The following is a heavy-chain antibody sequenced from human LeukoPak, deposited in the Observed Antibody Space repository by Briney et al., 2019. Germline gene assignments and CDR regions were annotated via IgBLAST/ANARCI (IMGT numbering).Heavy chain of an antibody. Sequence: GGSLRLSCAASGFTFSDYYMSWIRQAPGKGLEWVSAISGSGGSTYYADSVKGRFTISRDNSKNTLYLQMNSLRAEDTAVYYCAKDYNYGDEYDYWGQGTLVTVSS. CDR3: AKDYNYGDEYDY. CDR2: ISGSGGST. V-gene: IGHV3-23*01. D-gene: IGHD4-17*01. CDR1: GFTFSDYY. J-gene: IGHJ4*02.